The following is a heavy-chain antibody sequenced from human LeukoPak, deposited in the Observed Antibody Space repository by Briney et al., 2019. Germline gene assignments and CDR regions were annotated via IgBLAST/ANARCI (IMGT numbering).Heavy chain of an antibody. D-gene: IGHD3-16*01. J-gene: IGHJ4*02. CDR1: GGSISSYY. CDR2: IYYSGGT. CDR3: ARGDSKQNSPFGY. Sequence: PSETLSLTCTVSGGSISSYYWSWIRQPPGKGLEWIGYIYYSGGTNYNPFLKSRVTISVDTSKNQFSLKLSSVTAADTAVYYCARGDSKQNSPFGYWGQGTLVTVSS. V-gene: IGHV4-59*01.